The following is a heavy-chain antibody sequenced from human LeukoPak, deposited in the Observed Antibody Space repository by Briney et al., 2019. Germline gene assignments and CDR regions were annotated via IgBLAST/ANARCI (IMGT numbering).Heavy chain of an antibody. CDR3: ARRIGYCSGGSCYDHWFDP. CDR1: GYSFTSYC. Sequence: GESLKISCKGSGYSFTSYCIGWVRQMPGKGREWMGSIYPGDSDTRYSPSFQGQVTISADKSISTAYLQWSSLKASDTAMYYCARRIGYCSGGSCYDHWFDPWGQGTLVTVSS. CDR2: IYPGDSDT. V-gene: IGHV5-51*01. J-gene: IGHJ5*02. D-gene: IGHD2-15*01.